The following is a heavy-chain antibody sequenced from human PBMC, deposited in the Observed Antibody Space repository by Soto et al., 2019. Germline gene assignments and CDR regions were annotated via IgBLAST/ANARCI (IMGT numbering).Heavy chain of an antibody. V-gene: IGHV1-18*04. CDR2: IIAYNGNT. D-gene: IGHD3-3*01. Sequence: VASVKVSCKASGYIFTTYCISWVRQAPGKGLEWLGWIIAYNGNTKYAQNLHGRVTLTTDTSTYTVYLQLRSLQSVDTAVYYCARDFGSDLRALGSVFDSWGQGAQVTVSS. CDR1: GYIFTTYC. J-gene: IGHJ4*02. CDR3: ARDFGSDLRALGSVFDS.